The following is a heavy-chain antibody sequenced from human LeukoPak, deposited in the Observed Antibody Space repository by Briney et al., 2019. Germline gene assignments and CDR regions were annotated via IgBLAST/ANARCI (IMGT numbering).Heavy chain of an antibody. V-gene: IGHV3-53*01. Sequence: SGGSLRLSCAASGFTVSSNYMSWVRQAPGKGLEWVSVIYSGGSTYYADSVKGRFTISRDNSKNTLYLQMNSLRAEDTAVYYCATDPTDYGRLDYWGQGTLVTVSS. CDR1: GFTVSSNY. D-gene: IGHD4-17*01. CDR3: ATDPTDYGRLDY. CDR2: IYSGGST. J-gene: IGHJ4*02.